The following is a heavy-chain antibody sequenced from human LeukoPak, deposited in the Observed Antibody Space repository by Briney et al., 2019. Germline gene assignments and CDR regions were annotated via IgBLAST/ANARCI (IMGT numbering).Heavy chain of an antibody. Sequence: GGSLRLSCAASGFTVSSYYMTWVRQAPGKGLEWVSVMCSGGSTYYADSVKGRVAISRDNSQNTVFLQMNSVRVEDTAVYYCARSRGYCSGGSCYPFDYWGQGTLVTVSS. V-gene: IGHV3-66*01. J-gene: IGHJ4*02. CDR2: MCSGGST. CDR1: GFTVSSYY. D-gene: IGHD2-15*01. CDR3: ARSRGYCSGGSCYPFDY.